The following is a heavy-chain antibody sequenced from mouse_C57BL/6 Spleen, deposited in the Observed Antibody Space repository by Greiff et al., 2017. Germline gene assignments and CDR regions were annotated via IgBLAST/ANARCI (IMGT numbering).Heavy chain of an antibody. J-gene: IGHJ4*01. V-gene: IGHV1-42*01. Sequence: VQLQQSGPELVKPGASVKISCKASGYSFTGYYMNWVKQSPEKSLEWIGEINPSTGGTTYNQKFKAKATLTVDKSSSTAYMQLKSLTSEDSAVYYCARSHYYGSSGYAMDYWGQGTSVTVSS. CDR3: ARSHYYGSSGYAMDY. CDR2: INPSTGGT. CDR1: GYSFTGYY. D-gene: IGHD1-1*01.